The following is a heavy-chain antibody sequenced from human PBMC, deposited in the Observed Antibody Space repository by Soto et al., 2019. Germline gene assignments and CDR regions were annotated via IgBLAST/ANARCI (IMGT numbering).Heavy chain of an antibody. CDR2: ICYSEGT. CDR3: TREQSDDNYFDP. Sequence: SVTPSLSCTVSGAALSMGGSSYTWDRQPRVKGMEELGYICYSEGTNYHLSLKSRITMSLDNSKSQFSLSLSSVTAADTAVYYCTREQSDDNYFDPWGQGTLVTVSS. J-gene: IGHJ5*02. D-gene: IGHD6-19*01. V-gene: IGHV4-61*08. CDR1: GAALSMGGSS.